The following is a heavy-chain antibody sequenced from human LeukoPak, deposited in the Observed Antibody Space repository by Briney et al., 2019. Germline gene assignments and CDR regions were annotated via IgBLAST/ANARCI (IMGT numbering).Heavy chain of an antibody. CDR1: GFTFNNYA. Sequence: AGGSLRLSCAAAGFTFNNYAMSWVRQAPGKGLKWVSGISSGGSTYYADSVKGRFTISRDNSKNTLFLQMNSLRAGDTAVYYCAKDTYSSSPYYFDYWGQGTLVTVSS. CDR3: AKDTYSSSPYYFDY. D-gene: IGHD6-6*01. V-gene: IGHV3-23*01. J-gene: IGHJ4*02. CDR2: ISSGGST.